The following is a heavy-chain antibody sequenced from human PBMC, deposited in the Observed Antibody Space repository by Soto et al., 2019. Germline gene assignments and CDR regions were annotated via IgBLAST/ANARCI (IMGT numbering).Heavy chain of an antibody. Sequence: GGSISGYYWSWIRQPPGKRLEWIGYIYYTGSTNYNPSLRSRVTLSVDTSKNQFSLKLNSVTAADTAVYYCASPGYCSDGTCYPDYWGQGTLVTVSS. V-gene: IGHV4-59*12. D-gene: IGHD2-15*01. J-gene: IGHJ4*02. CDR2: IYYTGST. CDR3: ASPGYCSDGTCYPDY. CDR1: GGSISGYY.